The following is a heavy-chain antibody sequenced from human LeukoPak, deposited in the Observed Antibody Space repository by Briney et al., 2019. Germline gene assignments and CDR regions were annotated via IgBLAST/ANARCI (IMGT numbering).Heavy chain of an antibody. J-gene: IGHJ6*03. CDR1: GYTFTSYG. Sequence: GASVKVSCKASGYTFTSYGISWVRQAPGQGLEWMGWISAYNGNTNYAQKLQGRVTMTTDTSTSTAYMELRSLRSDDTAVYYCARDGAVGAAYYYYYMDVWGKGTTVTVSS. D-gene: IGHD1-26*01. V-gene: IGHV1-18*01. CDR3: ARDGAVGAAYYYYYMDV. CDR2: ISAYNGNT.